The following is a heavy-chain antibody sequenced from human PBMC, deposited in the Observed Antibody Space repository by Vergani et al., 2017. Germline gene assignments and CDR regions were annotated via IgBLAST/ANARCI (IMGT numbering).Heavy chain of an antibody. V-gene: IGHV3-7*03. CDR1: GFTFSSYW. CDR2: IKKDGSEK. J-gene: IGHJ1*01. Sequence: EVQLVESGGGLVQPGGSLRLSCAASGFTFSSYWMSWVRQAPGKGLDWVANIKKDGSEKYYVDSVKGRCTISRDNAKNSLYLQMNSLRAEDTAVYYCARVSGKEWRVQEYFQDWGQGTLVTVSS. CDR3: ARVSGKEWRVQEYFQD. D-gene: IGHD6-19*01.